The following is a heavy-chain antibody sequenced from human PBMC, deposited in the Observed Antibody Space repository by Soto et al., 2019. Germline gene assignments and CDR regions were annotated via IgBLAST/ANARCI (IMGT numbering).Heavy chain of an antibody. V-gene: IGHV3-53*01. CDR1: GFIVNSAY. CDR3: ARSGYSFAWGY. J-gene: IGHJ4*02. Sequence: EVQLVESGGGLIPPGGSLRLSCAASGFIVNSAYMTWVRQAPGKGLEWLSVINTDGSTLYAESVKGRFTISRDNSKNRLDLQMNSLRAEDTAMYYCARSGYSFAWGYWGQGTLVIVTS. D-gene: IGHD5-18*01. CDR2: INTDGST.